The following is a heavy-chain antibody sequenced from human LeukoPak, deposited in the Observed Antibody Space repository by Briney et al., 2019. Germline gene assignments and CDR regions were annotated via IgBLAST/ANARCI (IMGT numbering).Heavy chain of an antibody. CDR2: IIPIIGTA. D-gene: IGHD6-13*01. Sequence: SVKVSCKASGGTFSSYAISWVRQAPGQGLEWMGGIIPIIGTANYAQKFQGRVTITADESTSTAYMELSSLRSEDTAVYYCARGGMEQQLVPVFDYWGQGTLVTVSS. CDR3: ARGGMEQQLVPVFDY. CDR1: GGTFSSYA. J-gene: IGHJ4*02. V-gene: IGHV1-69*13.